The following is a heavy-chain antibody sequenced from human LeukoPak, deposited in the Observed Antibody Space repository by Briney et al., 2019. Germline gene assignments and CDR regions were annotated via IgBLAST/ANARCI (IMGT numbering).Heavy chain of an antibody. Sequence: ASVKVSCKASGYTFTSYGISWVRQAPGQGLEWMGWISAYSGNPNYAQKLQGRVTMTTDTSTSTAYMELRSLRSDDTAVYYCARVDVVVVPAAIPSYYYYGMDVWGQGTTVTVSS. CDR2: ISAYSGNP. J-gene: IGHJ6*02. CDR1: GYTFTSYG. V-gene: IGHV1-18*01. CDR3: ARVDVVVVPAAIPSYYYYGMDV. D-gene: IGHD2-2*03.